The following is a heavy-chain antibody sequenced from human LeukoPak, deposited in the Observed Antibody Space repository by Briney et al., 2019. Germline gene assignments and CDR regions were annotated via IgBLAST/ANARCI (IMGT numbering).Heavy chain of an antibody. CDR3: ARDILGYSGYDRNYYYYYMDV. D-gene: IGHD5-12*01. CDR2: VTPNTGGT. V-gene: IGHV1-2*02. J-gene: IGHJ6*03. CDR1: GYTFTDYY. Sequence: ASVKVSCKASGYTFTDYYIHWVRQAPGQSLEWMGWVTPNTGGTNYAQKFQGRVTMTRDTSISTAYMELSRLRSDDTAVYYCARDILGYSGYDRNYYYYYMDVWGKGTTVTISS.